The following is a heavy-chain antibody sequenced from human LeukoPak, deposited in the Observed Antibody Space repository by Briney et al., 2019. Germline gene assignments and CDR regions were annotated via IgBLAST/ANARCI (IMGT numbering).Heavy chain of an antibody. CDR2: INHSGST. D-gene: IGHD6-19*01. Sequence: SETLSLTCAVYGGSFSGYYWSWIRQPPGKGLEWIGEINHSGSTNYNPSLKSRVTISVDTSKIQFSLKLSSVTAADTAVYYCATRPPVAVAGAFDYWGQGTLVTVSS. J-gene: IGHJ4*02. V-gene: IGHV4-34*01. CDR3: ATRPPVAVAGAFDY. CDR1: GGSFSGYY.